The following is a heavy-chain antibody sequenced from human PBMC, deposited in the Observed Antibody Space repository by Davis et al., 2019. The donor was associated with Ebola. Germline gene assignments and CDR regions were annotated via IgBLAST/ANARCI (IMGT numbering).Heavy chain of an antibody. J-gene: IGHJ4*02. D-gene: IGHD4-23*01. CDR3: AKDPTVVRGYYFDY. Sequence: GESLKISCAASGFTFRSYAMHWVRQAPGKGLEWVAVISYDGSNKYYADSVKGRFTISRDNSKNTLYLQMNSLRAEDTAVYYWAKDPTVVRGYYFDYWGQGTLVTVSS. CDR1: GFTFRSYA. V-gene: IGHV3-30-3*01. CDR2: ISYDGSNK.